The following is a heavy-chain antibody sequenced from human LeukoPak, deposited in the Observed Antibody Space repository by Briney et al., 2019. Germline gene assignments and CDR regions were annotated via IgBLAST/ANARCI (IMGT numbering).Heavy chain of an antibody. CDR2: IYNSGST. D-gene: IGHD6-13*01. CDR1: GGSIRSSPYH. Sequence: SETLSLTCTVSGGSIRSSPYHWGWIRQPPGKGLEWIGSIYNSGSTYYNPSLKSRVTISIDTSKNQFSLRLSSVTAADTAFYYCARDRGVSGFDYWGQGTLVTVSS. V-gene: IGHV4-39*07. J-gene: IGHJ4*02. CDR3: ARDRGVSGFDY.